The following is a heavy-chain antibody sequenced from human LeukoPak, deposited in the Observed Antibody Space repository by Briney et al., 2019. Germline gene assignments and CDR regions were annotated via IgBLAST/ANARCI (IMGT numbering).Heavy chain of an antibody. V-gene: IGHV3-30*18. CDR1: GFTFSSYG. J-gene: IGHJ4*02. D-gene: IGHD3/OR15-3a*01. CDR3: AKDSHWTLFDD. CDR2: ISYDGSNK. Sequence: PGGSLRLSCAASGFTFSSYGMHWVRQAPGKGLEWVAVISYDGSNKYYADSVKGRFTISRDNSKNTLYLQMNSLRDEDTAVYYCAKDSHWTLFDDWGQGTLVTVSS.